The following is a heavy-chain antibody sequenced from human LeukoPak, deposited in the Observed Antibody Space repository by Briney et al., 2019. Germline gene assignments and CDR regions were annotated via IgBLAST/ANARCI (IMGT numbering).Heavy chain of an antibody. V-gene: IGHV1-2*02. Sequence: ASLKVSCKASGYTFTGYYMHWVRQAPGQGLEWMGWINPNSGGTNYAQTFKGRVTMTRDTSISTAYMELSRLRSDDTAVYYCARDPRTYDILTGYSNDAFDIGGQGTMVTVSS. CDR1: GYTFTGYY. CDR3: ARDPRTYDILTGYSNDAFDI. D-gene: IGHD3-9*01. CDR2: INPNSGGT. J-gene: IGHJ3*02.